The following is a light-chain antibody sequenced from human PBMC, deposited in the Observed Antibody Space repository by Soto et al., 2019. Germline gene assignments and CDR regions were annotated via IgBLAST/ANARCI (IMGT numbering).Light chain of an antibody. CDR2: DAS. V-gene: IGKV3-11*01. CDR3: QQRINWPRT. J-gene: IGKJ5*01. CDR1: QSVSSY. Sequence: EIVLTQSPATLSLSPGERATLSCRASQSVSSYLAGYHQKPGQAPRLLIYDASNRATGIPARSNGSWSGTDFTLTISSRDPEDVAVYYCQQRINWPRTFGQGTRLETK.